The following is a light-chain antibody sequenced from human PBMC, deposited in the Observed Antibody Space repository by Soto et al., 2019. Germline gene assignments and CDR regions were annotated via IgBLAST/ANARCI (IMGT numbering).Light chain of an antibody. J-gene: IGKJ3*01. Sequence: DIQLTQSPSFLSASVGDRVTITCRASQGISSYLAWYQQKPGKAPKLLIYAASTLQSGDPSRFSGSGSGPESTASLTSQQLEDFAANDCPHGGTFCPAPKVDI. CDR3: PHGGT. V-gene: IGKV1-9*01. CDR1: QGISSY. CDR2: AAS.